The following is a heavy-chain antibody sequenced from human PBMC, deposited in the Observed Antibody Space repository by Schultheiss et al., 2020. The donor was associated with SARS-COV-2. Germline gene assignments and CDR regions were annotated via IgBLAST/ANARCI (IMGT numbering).Heavy chain of an antibody. CDR1: GGTFSSYA. CDR3: ARSYSSSWHTGGGTDMDV. D-gene: IGHD6-13*01. CDR2: INPNSGGT. Sequence: ASVKVSCKASGGTFSSYAISWVRQAPGQGLEWMGWINPNSGGTNYAQKFQGRVTMTRNTSISTAYMELSSLRSEDTAVYYCARSYSSSWHTGGGTDMDVWGQGTTVTVSS. J-gene: IGHJ6*02. V-gene: IGHV1-8*02.